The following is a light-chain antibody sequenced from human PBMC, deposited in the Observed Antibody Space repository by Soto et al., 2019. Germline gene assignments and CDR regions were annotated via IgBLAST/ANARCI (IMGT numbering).Light chain of an antibody. V-gene: IGKV4-1*01. CDR1: QSVLWSSNNKNY. Sequence: DIVMTQSPDSLAVSLGERATINCESSQSVLWSSNNKNYLSWYQQKPGQPPKLLISWASTREPGVPDRFSGSGSETYCTLTLRSLQAEDVAVYFCQQSYDTSFTFGPGTKVDIK. J-gene: IGKJ3*01. CDR2: WAS. CDR3: QQSYDTSFT.